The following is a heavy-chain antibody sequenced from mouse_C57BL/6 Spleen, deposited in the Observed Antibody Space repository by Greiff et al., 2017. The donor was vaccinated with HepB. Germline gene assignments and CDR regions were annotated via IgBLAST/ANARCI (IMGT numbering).Heavy chain of an antibody. V-gene: IGHV2-2*01. J-gene: IGHJ1*03. CDR2: IWSGGST. D-gene: IGHD1-3*01. Sequence: QVQLKESGPGLVRPSQSLSITCTVSGFSLTSYGVHWVRQSPGKGLEWLGVIWSGGSTDYNAAFISRLSISKDNSKSQVFFKMNSLQADDTAIYYCAGVKGDWYCDVWGTGTTVTVSS. CDR3: AGVKGDWYCDV. CDR1: GFSLTSYG.